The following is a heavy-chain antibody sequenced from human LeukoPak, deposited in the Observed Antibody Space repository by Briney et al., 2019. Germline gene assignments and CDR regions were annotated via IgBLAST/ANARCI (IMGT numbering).Heavy chain of an antibody. CDR3: AKDGYCSGGSCSPARLDY. CDR2: ISGSGGST. Sequence: GGSLRLSCAASGFTFSSYAMSWVRQAPGKGLEWVSAISGSGGSTYYADSVKGRFTISRDNSKNTLYLQMNSPRAEDTAVYYCAKDGYCSGGSCSPARLDYWGQGTLVTVSS. D-gene: IGHD2-15*01. CDR1: GFTFSSYA. V-gene: IGHV3-23*01. J-gene: IGHJ4*02.